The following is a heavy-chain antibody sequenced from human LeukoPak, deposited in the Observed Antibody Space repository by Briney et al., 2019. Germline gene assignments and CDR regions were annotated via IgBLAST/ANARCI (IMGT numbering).Heavy chain of an antibody. CDR2: ISYDAGKT. D-gene: IGHD3-10*01. J-gene: IGHJ4*02. Sequence: GGSLRLSCAASGFTFSNFAMHWVRQAPGKELEWVAGISYDAGKTYYADSVRGRFTISRDTSKNTLYLQMNGLRAEDTALYYCARDSGRSATYFNYWGQGTLVTVSS. V-gene: IGHV3-30*04. CDR1: GFTFSNFA. CDR3: ARDSGRSATYFNY.